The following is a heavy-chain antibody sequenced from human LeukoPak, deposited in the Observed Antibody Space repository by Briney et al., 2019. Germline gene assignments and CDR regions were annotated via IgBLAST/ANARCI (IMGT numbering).Heavy chain of an antibody. V-gene: IGHV3-66*01. D-gene: IGHD2-8*01. Sequence: GGSLRLSCAASGFTVSSNYMSWVRQAPGKGLEWVSVIYSGGSTYYADSVKGRFTISRDNSKNTLYLQMNSLRAEDTAVYYCANGYCTNGVCYPYYYYYMDVWGKGTTVTISS. CDR2: IYSGGST. CDR3: ANGYCTNGVCYPYYYYYMDV. J-gene: IGHJ6*03. CDR1: GFTVSSNY.